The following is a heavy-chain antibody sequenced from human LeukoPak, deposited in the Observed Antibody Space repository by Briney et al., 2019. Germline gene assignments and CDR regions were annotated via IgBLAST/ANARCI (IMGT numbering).Heavy chain of an antibody. D-gene: IGHD2-2*01. Sequence: SETPSLTCAVYGGSFSGYYWGWIRQPPGKGLEWIGEINHSGSTNYNPSLKSRVTISVDTSKNQFSLKLSSVTAADTAVYYCASEPVVPAAMSVKYYYGMDVWGQGTTVTVSS. CDR2: INHSGST. CDR3: ASEPVVPAAMSVKYYYGMDV. J-gene: IGHJ6*02. CDR1: GGSFSGYY. V-gene: IGHV4-34*01.